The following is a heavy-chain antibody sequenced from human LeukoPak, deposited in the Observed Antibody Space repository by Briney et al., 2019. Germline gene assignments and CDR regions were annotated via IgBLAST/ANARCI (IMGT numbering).Heavy chain of an antibody. Sequence: GGSLRLSCAASAFTVSSNYMSWVRQDPGKGLEWVSVIYSGGTTYYADSVKGRFTISRDNSKNTVYLQMNSLRAEDTAVYYCARERSSSWADYWGQGTLVTVSS. CDR1: AFTVSSNY. CDR3: ARERSSSWADY. CDR2: IYSGGTT. J-gene: IGHJ4*02. V-gene: IGHV3-53*01. D-gene: IGHD6-13*01.